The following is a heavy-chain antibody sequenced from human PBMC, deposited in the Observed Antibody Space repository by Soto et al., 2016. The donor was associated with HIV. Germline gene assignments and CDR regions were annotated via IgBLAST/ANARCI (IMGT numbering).Heavy chain of an antibody. D-gene: IGHD6-19*01. Sequence: EVQLVESGEAWSSRGSVRLSCAASGFTFSSYNMNWVRQAPGKGLKWVSSISSSSRHYGDSVKGRFTISRDNAKNSLYLQMNSLRVEDTAVYYCARGDYSSAWDLWGQGTLVTVSS. J-gene: IGHJ4*02. V-gene: IGHV3-21*01. CDR3: ARGDYSSAWDL. CDR2: ISSSSRH. CDR1: GFTFSSYN.